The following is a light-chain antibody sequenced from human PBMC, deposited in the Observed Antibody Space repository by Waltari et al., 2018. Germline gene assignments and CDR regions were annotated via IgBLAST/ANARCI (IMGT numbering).Light chain of an antibody. CDR1: QSVSSSY. CDR2: GAS. CDR3: QQYGSSPRT. V-gene: IGKV3-20*01. J-gene: IGKJ1*01. Sequence: EIVLTQSPGTLSLSPGERATLFCRASQSVSSSYLAWYQQKPGQAPRLLIYGASSRATGIPDRFSGSESGTDFTLTISRLEPEDFAVYYCQQYGSSPRTFGQGTKVEIK.